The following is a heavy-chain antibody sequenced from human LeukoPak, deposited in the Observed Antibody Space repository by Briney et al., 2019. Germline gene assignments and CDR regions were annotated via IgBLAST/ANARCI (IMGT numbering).Heavy chain of an antibody. J-gene: IGHJ3*02. D-gene: IGHD2-2*01. CDR1: GFTFSSNY. Sequence: GGSLRLSCAASGFTFSSNYMSWVRQAPGKGLEWVSVIYSGGSTYYADSVKGRFTISRDNSKNTLYLQMNSLRAEDTAVYYCARAEQLLLAFDIWGQGTMVTVSS. CDR2: IYSGGST. V-gene: IGHV3-53*01. CDR3: ARAEQLLLAFDI.